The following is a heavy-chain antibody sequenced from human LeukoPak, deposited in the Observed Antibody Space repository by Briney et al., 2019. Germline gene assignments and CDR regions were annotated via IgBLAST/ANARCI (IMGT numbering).Heavy chain of an antibody. J-gene: IGHJ4*02. V-gene: IGHV1-2*02. CDR2: INPNSGGT. CDR1: GYTFTGYY. CDR3: ARGLVWVIVATSRGTNYFDY. Sequence: GASVKVSCKASGYTFTGYYMHWVRQAPGQGLEWMGWINPNSGGTNYAQKFQGRVTMTRDTSISTAYMELSRLRSDDTAVYYCARGLVWVIVATSRGTNYFDYWGQGTLVTVSS. D-gene: IGHD5-12*01.